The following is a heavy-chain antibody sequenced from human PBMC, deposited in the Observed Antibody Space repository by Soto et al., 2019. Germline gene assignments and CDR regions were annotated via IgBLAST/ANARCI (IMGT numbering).Heavy chain of an antibody. V-gene: IGHV3-21*01. D-gene: IGHD2-8*01. Sequence: GGSLRLSCAASGFTFSSYSMNWVRQAPGKGLEWVSSISSSSSYIYYADSVKGRFTISRDNAKNSLYLQMNSLRAEDTAVYYCARWITRGDIVLIFREVQAAFDIWGQGTMVTVSS. J-gene: IGHJ3*02. CDR3: ARWITRGDIVLIFREVQAAFDI. CDR2: ISSSSSYI. CDR1: GFTFSSYS.